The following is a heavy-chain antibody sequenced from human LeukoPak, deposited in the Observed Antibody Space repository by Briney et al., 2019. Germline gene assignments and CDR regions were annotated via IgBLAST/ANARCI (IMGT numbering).Heavy chain of an antibody. Sequence: SSETLSLTCTVSDDSISDYYRGWIRQPPGKGLEWIGYFYNSGRSTYNPSLKSRVTISADTSKNHFSLKLNSVTTADTAVYYCTRGAGWLIDYWGQGILVTVSS. CDR2: FYNSGRS. D-gene: IGHD3-16*01. J-gene: IGHJ4*02. V-gene: IGHV4-59*01. CDR1: DDSISDYY. CDR3: TRGAGWLIDY.